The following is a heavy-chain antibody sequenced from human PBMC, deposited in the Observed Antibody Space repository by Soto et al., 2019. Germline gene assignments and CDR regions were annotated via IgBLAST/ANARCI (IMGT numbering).Heavy chain of an antibody. D-gene: IGHD3-9*01. Sequence: SGNPYLTSAVYDESLSDYSWTWNWIRQTQGKGLEWIGEINHSGSTSHNPSLKSRVTLSLDTSKNQFSLILTSVTAADTAVYYCASGALNFFFLIGRIKGCMDFRCQG. CDR2: INHSGST. CDR1: DESLSDYS. J-gene: IGHJ6*02. V-gene: IGHV4-34*01. CDR3: ASGALNFFFLIGRIKGCMDF.